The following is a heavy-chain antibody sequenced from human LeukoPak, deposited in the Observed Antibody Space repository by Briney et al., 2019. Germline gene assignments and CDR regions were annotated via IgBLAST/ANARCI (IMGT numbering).Heavy chain of an antibody. V-gene: IGHV4-59*12. Sequence: PSETLSLTCTVSGGSISSYYWSWIRQPPGKGLEWIGYIYYSGSTNYNPSLKSRVTISVDTSKNQFSLKLSSVTAADTAVYYCARDILGRSNGGSNYFGMEVWGQGTTVTVSS. CDR2: IYYSGST. CDR1: GGSISSYY. J-gene: IGHJ6*02. D-gene: IGHD2-15*01. CDR3: ARDILGRSNGGSNYFGMEV.